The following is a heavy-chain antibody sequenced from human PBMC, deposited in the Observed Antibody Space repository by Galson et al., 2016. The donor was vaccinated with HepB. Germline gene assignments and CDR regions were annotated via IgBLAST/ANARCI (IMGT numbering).Heavy chain of an antibody. CDR1: GFAFSSHW. D-gene: IGHD4-23*01. J-gene: IGHJ5*02. V-gene: IGHV3-74*01. Sequence: SLRLSCAASGFAFSSHWMHWVRQDLGKGLVWVSRINSDGTISNYADSVKGRFTISRDNAKNTLYLQMNSLRAEETALYFCVRDHSVVPTTAYNWFDPWGRGTLVTVSS. CDR3: VRDHSVVPTTAYNWFDP. CDR2: INSDGTIS.